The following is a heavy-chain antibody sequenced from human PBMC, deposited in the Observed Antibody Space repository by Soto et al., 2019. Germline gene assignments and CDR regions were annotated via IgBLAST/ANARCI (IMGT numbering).Heavy chain of an antibody. CDR2: IYYSGST. Sequence: ETLSLTCSVSGGSISSNNHYWGWIRQTPGKGLEWIGSIYYSGSTYYNPSLKSRVTISVDTSKNQFSLKLTSVTAADTAVYYCARQGITMIVVVVTDNWLDPWGQGTLVTVSS. CDR1: GGSISSNNHY. D-gene: IGHD3-22*01. J-gene: IGHJ5*02. CDR3: ARQGITMIVVVVTDNWLDP. V-gene: IGHV4-39*01.